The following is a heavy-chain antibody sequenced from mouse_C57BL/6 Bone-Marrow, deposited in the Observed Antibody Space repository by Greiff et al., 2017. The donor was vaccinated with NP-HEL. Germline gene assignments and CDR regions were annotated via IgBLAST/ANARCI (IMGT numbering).Heavy chain of an antibody. V-gene: IGHV5-15*01. Sequence: EVKLMESGGGLVQPGGSLKLSCAASGFTFSDYGMAWVRQAPRKGPEWVAFISNLAYSIYYADTVTGRFTISRENAKNTLYLEMSSLRSEDTAMYYCARGNWVYYAMDYWGQGTSVTVSS. D-gene: IGHD4-1*01. J-gene: IGHJ4*01. CDR3: ARGNWVYYAMDY. CDR2: ISNLAYSI. CDR1: GFTFSDYG.